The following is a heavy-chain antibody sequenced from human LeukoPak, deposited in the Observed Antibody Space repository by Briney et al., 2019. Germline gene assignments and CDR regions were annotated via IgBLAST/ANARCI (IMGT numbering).Heavy chain of an antibody. Sequence: PSQTLSLTCAVSGGSISSGGYSWSWIRQPPVKCLEWIGYIYHSGSTYYNPSLKSRVTISVDRSKNQFSLKLSSVTAADTAVYYCARGRTDDYFDYWGQGTLVTVSS. V-gene: IGHV4-30-2*01. CDR2: IYHSGST. CDR1: GGSISSGGYS. CDR3: ARGRTDDYFDY. J-gene: IGHJ4*02.